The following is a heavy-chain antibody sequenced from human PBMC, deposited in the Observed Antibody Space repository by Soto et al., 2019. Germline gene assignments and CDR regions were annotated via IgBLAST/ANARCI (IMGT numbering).Heavy chain of an antibody. CDR3: ARQRGGATATLDYYYFYMDV. D-gene: IGHD5-12*01. V-gene: IGHV1-2*04. CDR1: GDSFNDYY. J-gene: IGHJ6*03. Sequence: GSSVKVSCKSSGDSFNDYYIHWVRQAPGQGLEWMGWINPNGGVTKYAQKFQGWVTMTRDTSIRTVYMELSRLRSDDTAVYYCARQRGGATATLDYYYFYMDVWGKGTTVTVSS. CDR2: INPNGGVT.